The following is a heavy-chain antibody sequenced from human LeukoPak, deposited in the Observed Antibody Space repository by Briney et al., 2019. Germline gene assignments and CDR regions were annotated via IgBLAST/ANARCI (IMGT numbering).Heavy chain of an antibody. CDR3: VRGDNSVGY. CDR2: NKIKVDGYIT. J-gene: IGHJ4*02. D-gene: IGHD3-22*01. V-gene: IGHV3-72*01. Sequence: PGGSLRLSCVASGFTFSDHYMGWVRHAPGKGLEWVGRNKIKVDGYITQYTVSVTGKFNISRDDSKASLYLQMNGLSTDDTAVYYYVRGDNSVGYGGQGTVVSVSS. CDR1: GFTFSDHY.